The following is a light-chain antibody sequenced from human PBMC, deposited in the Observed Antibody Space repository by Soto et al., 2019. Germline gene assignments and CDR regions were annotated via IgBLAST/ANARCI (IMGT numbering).Light chain of an antibody. J-gene: IGKJ3*01. CDR1: QSINNY. CDR3: QQRFNWPAT. CDR2: DTS. V-gene: IGKV3-11*01. Sequence: EIVLTQSPATLSLSPGERATLSCRANQSINNYLVWFQQKPGQAPRLLIYDTSKRATGIPARFSGSGSGTDFTLTISSLEPEDFAVYYCQQRFNWPATFGPGTKVDIK.